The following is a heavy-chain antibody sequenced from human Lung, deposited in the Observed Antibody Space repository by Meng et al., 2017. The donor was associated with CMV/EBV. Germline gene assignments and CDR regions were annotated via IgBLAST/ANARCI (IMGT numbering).Heavy chain of an antibody. J-gene: IGHJ3*01. V-gene: IGHV1-18*01. CDR2: ISTNSGKT. Sequence: ASVKVSCKTSGYTFTASGISWVRQAPGQGRERVGWISTNSGKTNHVQRSLDRLTLTADTSTRTVHVELRSLRFDDTAVYYCTRDRRHAFEVWGQGTKVTVSS. CDR3: TRDRRHAFEV. CDR1: GYTFTASG.